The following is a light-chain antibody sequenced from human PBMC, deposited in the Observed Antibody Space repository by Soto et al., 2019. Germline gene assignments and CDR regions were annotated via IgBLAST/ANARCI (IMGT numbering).Light chain of an antibody. Sequence: DIQMTQSPSSLSVSVGDRVTITCRASQSISSYLNWYQQKPEKAPKLLIYAASSLQSGVPSRFSGSGSGTDFTLTISSLQPEDFATYYCQQSYSTAVTFGQGTKVEIK. J-gene: IGKJ1*01. CDR2: AAS. CDR1: QSISSY. V-gene: IGKV1-39*01. CDR3: QQSYSTAVT.